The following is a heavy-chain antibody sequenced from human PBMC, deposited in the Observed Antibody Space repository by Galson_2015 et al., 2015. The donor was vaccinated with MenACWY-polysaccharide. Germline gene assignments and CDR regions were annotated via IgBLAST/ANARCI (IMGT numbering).Heavy chain of an antibody. J-gene: IGHJ6*02. V-gene: IGHV1-8*01. CDR1: GYTFTGFD. CDR2: MNPGSGNT. CDR3: ARLNCSRASCYYGMDV. Sequence: SVKVSCKASGYTFTGFDINWVRQATGQGLKWMGWMNPGSGNTGYAQKWQGRVTMTRDISITTAYMELSSLRSEDTAIYYCARLNCSRASCYYGMDVWGQGTTVTVSS. D-gene: IGHD2-2*01.